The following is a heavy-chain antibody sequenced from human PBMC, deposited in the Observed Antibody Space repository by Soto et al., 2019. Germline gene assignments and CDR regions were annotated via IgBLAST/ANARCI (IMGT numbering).Heavy chain of an antibody. Sequence: QVQLVESGGGVVQPGRSLRLSCAASRFTFNNYGMHWVRQAPGKGLEWVAILSHDGTITYYGDSVRGRFTVSRDESKNTLYLQMNSLRPEDTAVYYCARDWGSSGWFNWFDPWGQGTLVTVSS. CDR1: RFTFNNYG. CDR3: ARDWGSSGWFNWFDP. J-gene: IGHJ5*02. V-gene: IGHV3-30*03. CDR2: LSHDGTIT. D-gene: IGHD6-19*01.